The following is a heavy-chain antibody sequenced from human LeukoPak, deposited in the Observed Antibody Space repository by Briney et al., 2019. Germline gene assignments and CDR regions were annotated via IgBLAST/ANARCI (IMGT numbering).Heavy chain of an antibody. Sequence: PSETLSLTCTVSGASIRDYYWSWIRQPAGKGLEWIGHINTSGRTNCGPSLKSRVTMSRDTSKNQFSLKLSSVTAADTAVYYCARVGARITMVRGVIIREYFDYWGQGTLVTVSS. CDR1: GASIRDYY. D-gene: IGHD3-10*01. J-gene: IGHJ4*02. CDR2: INTSGRT. V-gene: IGHV4-4*07. CDR3: ARVGARITMVRGVIIREYFDY.